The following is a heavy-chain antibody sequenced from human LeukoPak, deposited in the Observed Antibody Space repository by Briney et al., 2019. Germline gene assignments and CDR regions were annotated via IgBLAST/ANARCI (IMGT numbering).Heavy chain of an antibody. J-gene: IGHJ4*02. CDR3: ARWSREYSSSHFDY. CDR1: GFTFSSYA. V-gene: IGHV3-30-3*01. CDR2: ISYDGSNK. D-gene: IGHD6-6*01. Sequence: PGGSLRLSCAASGFTFSSYAMHWVRQAPGKGLEWVAVISYDGSNKYYADSVKGRFTISRDNSKNTLYLQMNSLRAEDTAVYYCARWSREYSSSHFDYWGQGTLVTVSS.